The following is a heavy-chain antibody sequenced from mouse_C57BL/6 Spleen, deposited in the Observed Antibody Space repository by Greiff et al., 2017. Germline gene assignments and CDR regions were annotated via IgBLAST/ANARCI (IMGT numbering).Heavy chain of an antibody. Sequence: QVQLQQSGAELVRPGTSVKMSCKASGYTFTNYWIGWVKQRPGHGLEWIGDIYPGGGYTKYNAKFNGKATLTADKSSSTAYMQLSSLTSEDSAIYYCARTGHYYAMDYWGQGTSVTVSS. CDR2: IYPGGGYT. CDR3: ARTGHYYAMDY. V-gene: IGHV1-63*01. J-gene: IGHJ4*01. CDR1: GYTFTNYW.